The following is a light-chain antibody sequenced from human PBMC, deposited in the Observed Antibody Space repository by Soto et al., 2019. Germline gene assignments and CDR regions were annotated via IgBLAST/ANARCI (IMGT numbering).Light chain of an antibody. Sequence: QCALTQPPSVSGAPVQRVTISCTGSSSNIGAGYDVHWYQQLPGTAPKLLIYGNSNRPSGVPDRFSGSKSGTSASLAITGLQAEDEADYYCQSYDSSLSGYVFGTGTKVTVL. CDR2: GNS. CDR1: SSNIGAGYD. J-gene: IGLJ1*01. CDR3: QSYDSSLSGYV. V-gene: IGLV1-40*01.